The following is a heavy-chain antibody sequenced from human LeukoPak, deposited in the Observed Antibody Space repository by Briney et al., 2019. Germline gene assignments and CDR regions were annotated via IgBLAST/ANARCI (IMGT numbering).Heavy chain of an antibody. CDR1: GVTVSTNY. D-gene: IGHD5-12*01. CDR2: IYADGGGGGT. V-gene: IGHV3-53*01. Sequence: GGSLRLSCAVSGVTVSTNYMGWVRQDPGKGLEWVSVIYADGGGGGTYYADSVKGRFTISRDNSRNTLYLQMSNLRADDTAMYYCSRDRSRGYSFTWGQGTLVTVS. J-gene: IGHJ5*02. CDR3: SRDRSRGYSFT.